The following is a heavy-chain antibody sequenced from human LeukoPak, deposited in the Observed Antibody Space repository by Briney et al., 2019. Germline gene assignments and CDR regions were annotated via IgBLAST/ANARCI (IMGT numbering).Heavy chain of an antibody. J-gene: IGHJ3*02. D-gene: IGHD2-15*01. V-gene: IGHV4-59*01. CDR1: GGSISSYY. Sequence: SETLSLTCTVSGGSISSYYWSWIRQPPGKGLEWIGYIYYSGSTNYNPSLKSRVTISVDTSKNQFSLKLSSVTAADTAVYYCARGPDIVVVVAARGAFDIWGQGTMVTVSS. CDR2: IYYSGST. CDR3: ARGPDIVVVVAARGAFDI.